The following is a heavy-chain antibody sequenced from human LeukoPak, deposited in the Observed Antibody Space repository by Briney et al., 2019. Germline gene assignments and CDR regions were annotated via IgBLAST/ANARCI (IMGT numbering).Heavy chain of an antibody. CDR2: IYHSGST. Sequence: SETLSLTCAVSGGSISSGGYSWSWIRQPPGKGLEWIGYIYHSGSTYYNPSLKSRVTISIDTSKNQFSLKLSSVTAADTAVYYCARHGSVVGATHFDYWGQGTLVTVSS. D-gene: IGHD1-26*01. J-gene: IGHJ4*02. CDR1: GGSISSGGYS. CDR3: ARHGSVVGATHFDY. V-gene: IGHV4-30-2*01.